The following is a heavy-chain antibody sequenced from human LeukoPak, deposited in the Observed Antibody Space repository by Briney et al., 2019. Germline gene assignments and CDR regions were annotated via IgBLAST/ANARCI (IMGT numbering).Heavy chain of an antibody. CDR1: GYTFTSYD. V-gene: IGHV1-8*01. D-gene: IGHD3-16*02. CDR3: ARGLGELRLGELSPLDY. J-gene: IGHJ4*02. Sequence: ASVKVSCKASGYTFTSYDVNWVRQATGQGLEWMGWMNPNSGNTGYAQKFQGRVTMTRNTSISTAYMELSSLRSEDTAVYYCARGLGELRLGELSPLDYWGQGTLVTVSS. CDR2: MNPNSGNT.